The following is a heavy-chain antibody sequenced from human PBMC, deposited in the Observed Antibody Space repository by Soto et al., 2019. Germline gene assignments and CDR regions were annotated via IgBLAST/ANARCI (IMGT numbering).Heavy chain of an antibody. CDR3: ARSGDNYNRLDY. CDR2: SSNSGTFS. D-gene: IGHD1-1*01. V-gene: IGHV3-11*06. J-gene: IGHJ4*02. CDR1: GFTLSYYY. Sequence: GRTLRRSCDGSGFTLSYYYISWIRQAPGKGLEWISYSSNSGTFSRYADSVKCRFSISRDNTKNLLYLQMNSLRAEDTAVYYCARSGDNYNRLDYWGQGTPVTVSS.